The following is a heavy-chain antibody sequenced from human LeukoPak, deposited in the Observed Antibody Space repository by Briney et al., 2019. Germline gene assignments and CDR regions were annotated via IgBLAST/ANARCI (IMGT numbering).Heavy chain of an antibody. CDR3: ATASHIRLGELSLFGPFDP. CDR2: FDPEDGET. J-gene: IGHJ5*02. V-gene: IGHV1-24*01. CDR1: GYTLTELS. D-gene: IGHD3-16*02. Sequence: ASVKVSCKVSGYTLTELSMHWVRQAPGKGLEWMGGFDPEDGETIYARKFQGRVTMTEDTSTDTAYMELSSLRSEDTAVYYCATASHIRLGELSLFGPFDPWGQGTLVTVSS.